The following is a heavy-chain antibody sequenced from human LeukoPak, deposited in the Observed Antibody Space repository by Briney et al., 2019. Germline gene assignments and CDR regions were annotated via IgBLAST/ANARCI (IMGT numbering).Heavy chain of an antibody. CDR3: ARDVGYYGSGSYFDY. J-gene: IGHJ4*02. D-gene: IGHD3-10*01. CDR2: ISSSGST. CDR1: GDSISSGDYY. V-gene: IGHV4-61*02. Sequence: PSETLSLTCTVSGDSISSGDYYWSWIRQPAGKGLEWIGRISSSGSTNYNPSLKSRVTISVDTSKNQFSLKLSSVTAADTAVYYCARDVGYYGSGSYFDYWGQGTLVTVSS.